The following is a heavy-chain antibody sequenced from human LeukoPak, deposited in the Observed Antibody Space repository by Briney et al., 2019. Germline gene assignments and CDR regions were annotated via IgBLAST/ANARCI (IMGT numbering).Heavy chain of an antibody. J-gene: IGHJ4*02. V-gene: IGHV3-53*01. CDR1: GFTVSSNY. D-gene: IGHD6-19*01. CDR3: ASGQWLVGQY. CDR2: IYVGGST. Sequence: GGSLRLSCAASGFTVSSNYMSWVRQAPGKGLEWVSVIYVGGSTDYADSVKGRLTISRDNSKNTLYLQMNSLRAEDTAVYYCASGQWLVGQYWGQGTLVTVSS.